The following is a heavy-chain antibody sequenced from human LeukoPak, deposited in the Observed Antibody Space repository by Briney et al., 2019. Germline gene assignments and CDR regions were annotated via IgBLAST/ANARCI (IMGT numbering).Heavy chain of an antibody. Sequence: SETLSLTCAVYGGSFSGYYWSWIRQPPGKGLEWIGEINHSGSTNYNPSLKSRVTISVDTSKNQFSLKLSSVTAADTAVYYCARVEFKVGSSPGYFDYWGQGTLVIVSS. CDR2: INHSGST. D-gene: IGHD1-26*01. V-gene: IGHV4-34*01. CDR3: ARVEFKVGSSPGYFDY. J-gene: IGHJ4*02. CDR1: GGSFSGYY.